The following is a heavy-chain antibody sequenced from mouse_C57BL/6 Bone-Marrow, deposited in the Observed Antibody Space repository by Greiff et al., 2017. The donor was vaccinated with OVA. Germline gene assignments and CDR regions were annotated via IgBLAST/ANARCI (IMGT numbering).Heavy chain of an antibody. CDR2: IYPGSGST. CDR1: GYTFTSYW. CDR3: ARADYYGSSLDY. D-gene: IGHD1-1*01. V-gene: IGHV1-55*01. J-gene: IGHJ2*01. Sequence: VQLQQPGAELVKPGASVKMSCKASGYTFTSYWITWVKQRPGQGLEWIGDIYPGSGSTNYNEKFKSKATLTVDTSSSTAYMQLSSLTSEDSAVYYCARADYYGSSLDYRGQGTTLTVSS.